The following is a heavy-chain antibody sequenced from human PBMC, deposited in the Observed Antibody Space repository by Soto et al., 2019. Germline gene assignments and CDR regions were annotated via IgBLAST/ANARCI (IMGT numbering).Heavy chain of an antibody. D-gene: IGHD6-25*01. J-gene: IGHJ6*04. Sequence: SLRLSCAASGFTFSSYAMHWVRQAPGKGLEWVAVISYDGSNKYYADSVKGRFTISRDNSKNTLYLQMNSLRAEDTAVYYCARDCPGQGLPTPYDYYYGMDVWGKGTTVTVSS. CDR3: ARDCPGQGLPTPYDYYYGMDV. CDR1: GFTFSSYA. V-gene: IGHV3-30-3*01. CDR2: ISYDGSNK.